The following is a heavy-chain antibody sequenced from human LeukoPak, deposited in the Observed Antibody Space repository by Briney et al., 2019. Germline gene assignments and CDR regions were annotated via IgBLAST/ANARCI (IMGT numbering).Heavy chain of an antibody. CDR2: IKSKTEGGTT. J-gene: IGHJ4*02. D-gene: IGHD1-1*01. CDR1: GFTFSNAW. CDR3: TTEIRFNYYFDY. Sequence: PGGSLRLSCAASGFTFSNAWMSWVRQAPGKGLEWVGRIKSKTEGGTTDYAAPVKGRFTISRDDSKNTLYLQMNSLKTEDTAVYYCTTEIRFNYYFDYWGQGTLVTVSS. V-gene: IGHV3-15*01.